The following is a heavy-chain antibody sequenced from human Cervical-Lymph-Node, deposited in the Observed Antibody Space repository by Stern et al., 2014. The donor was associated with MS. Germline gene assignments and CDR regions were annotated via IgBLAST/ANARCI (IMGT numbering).Heavy chain of an antibody. Sequence: QEQLVQSGAEVKKPGSSVKVSCKSSGGISWGRQAPGQGLEWMGGVIPFGGTSNYAQKFQGRVTITADTSTNTTYLHLSRLTSADTAVYYCARGSGDNWFGPWGQGTLVTVSS. J-gene: IGHJ5*02. CDR3: ARGSGDNWFGP. CDR1: GG. V-gene: IGHV1-69*06. D-gene: IGHD3-10*01. CDR2: VIPFGGTS.